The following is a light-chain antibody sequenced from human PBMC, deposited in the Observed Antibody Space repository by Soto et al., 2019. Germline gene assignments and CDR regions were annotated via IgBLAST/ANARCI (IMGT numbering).Light chain of an antibody. Sequence: QSVLTQPPSVSGAPGQRVTISCIGGSSNIGAGYEVHWYQQLPGTAPKLLIYSNNQRPSGVPDRFSGSKSGTSASLAITGLQSEDEADYYCATWDDSLNAWVFGGGTKLTVL. V-gene: IGLV1-40*01. CDR3: ATWDDSLNAWV. CDR2: SNN. J-gene: IGLJ3*02. CDR1: SSNIGAGYE.